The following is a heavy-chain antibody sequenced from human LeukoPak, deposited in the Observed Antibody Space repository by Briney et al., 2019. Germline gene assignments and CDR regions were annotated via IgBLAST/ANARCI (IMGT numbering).Heavy chain of an antibody. V-gene: IGHV3-23*01. J-gene: IGHJ4*02. Sequence: GGSLRLSCAASGFTFSSYAMSWVRQAPGKGLEWVSAISGSGCSTYYADSVKGRFTISRDNSKNTLYLQMSSLRAEDTAVYYCAKLPDSTRVYYYDSSGSNDYWGQGTLVTVSS. CDR3: AKLPDSTRVYYYDSSGSNDY. CDR2: ISGSGCST. D-gene: IGHD3-22*01. CDR1: GFTFSSYA.